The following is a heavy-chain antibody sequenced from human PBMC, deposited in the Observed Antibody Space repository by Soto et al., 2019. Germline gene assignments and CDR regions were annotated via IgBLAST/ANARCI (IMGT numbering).Heavy chain of an antibody. CDR1: GGSFSGYY. CDR3: ARTGPXRIAALWGSARPNWFDP. D-gene: IGHD6-6*01. CDR2: INHSGST. J-gene: IGHJ5*02. V-gene: IGHV4-34*01. Sequence: SETLSLTCAVYGGSFSGYYWSWIRQPPGKGLEWIGEINHSGSTNYNPSLKSRVTISVDTSKNQFSLKLSSVTAADTAVYYCARTGPXRIAALWGSARPNWFDPWGQGTLVTVSS.